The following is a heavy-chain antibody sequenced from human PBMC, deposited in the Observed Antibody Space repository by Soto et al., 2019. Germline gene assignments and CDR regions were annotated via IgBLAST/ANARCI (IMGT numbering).Heavy chain of an antibody. CDR1: GFTFSSYG. D-gene: IGHD3-10*01. J-gene: IGHJ4*02. Sequence: QVQLVESGGGVVQPGRSLRLSCAASGFTFSSYGMHWVRQAPGKGLEWVAVIWYDGSNKYYADSVKGRFTISRDNSKNTLYRPMNSLRAEDTAVYYCARRDDYYGSGSYSDYWGQGTLVTVSS. CDR3: ARRDDYYGSGSYSDY. V-gene: IGHV3-33*01. CDR2: IWYDGSNK.